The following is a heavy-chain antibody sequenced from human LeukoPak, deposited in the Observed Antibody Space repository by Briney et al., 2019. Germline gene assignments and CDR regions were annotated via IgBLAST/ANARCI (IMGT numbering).Heavy chain of an antibody. J-gene: IGHJ4*02. D-gene: IGHD5-18*01. V-gene: IGHV3-72*01. CDR2: TTNRPNAHTT. Sequence: PGGSLRLSCAASGFTFTNHYMDWVRQAPGMGLEWIARTTNRPNAHTTSYAASVRGRFTVSRDDSNNLLHLQVSSLKSDDTAVYYCGRDTSTAIDYWGRGTLVTVSS. CDR1: GFTFTNHY. CDR3: GRDTSTAIDY.